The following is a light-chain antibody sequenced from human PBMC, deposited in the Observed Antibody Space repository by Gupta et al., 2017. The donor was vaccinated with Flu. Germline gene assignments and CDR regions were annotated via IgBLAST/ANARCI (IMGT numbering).Light chain of an antibody. Sequence: DIQMTQSPSSLSASVGDRVTITCRASQGIGNDLGWYQQKPGIAPKRLIYAASTLQSGVPSRFSGSGSGTEFTLTISSLQPEDFATYYCLQHNSHPPTFGQGTKVDIK. CDR3: LQHNSHPPT. CDR1: QGIGND. J-gene: IGKJ1*01. V-gene: IGKV1-17*01. CDR2: AAS.